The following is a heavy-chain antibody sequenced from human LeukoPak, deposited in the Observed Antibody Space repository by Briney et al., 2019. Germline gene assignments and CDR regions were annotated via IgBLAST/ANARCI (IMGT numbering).Heavy chain of an antibody. D-gene: IGHD4-17*01. V-gene: IGHV4-39*07. CDR3: ARTLRDDYGDPNWYFDL. CDR2: IYYSGST. Sequence: SETLSLTCTVSGASISSSSYYWGWIRQPPGRGLEWIGSIYYSGSTYYNPSLKSRVTISVDTSKNQFSLKLSSVTAADTAVYYCARTLRDDYGDPNWYFDLWGRGTLVTVSS. J-gene: IGHJ2*01. CDR1: GASISSSSYY.